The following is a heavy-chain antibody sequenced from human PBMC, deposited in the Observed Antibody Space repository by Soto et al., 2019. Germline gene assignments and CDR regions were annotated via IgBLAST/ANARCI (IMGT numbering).Heavy chain of an antibody. V-gene: IGHV1-69*13. CDR2: IIPIFGTA. CDR1: GYSFTDYD. J-gene: IGHJ6*02. Sequence: SVKVSCKTSGYSFTDYDIHWVRQAPGQGLEWMGGIIPIFGTADYAQKFQGRVTITADESTSTAYMELSSLRSEDTAVYYCASPPIVATIVNYYYGMDVWGQGTTVTV. D-gene: IGHD5-12*01. CDR3: ASPPIVATIVNYYYGMDV.